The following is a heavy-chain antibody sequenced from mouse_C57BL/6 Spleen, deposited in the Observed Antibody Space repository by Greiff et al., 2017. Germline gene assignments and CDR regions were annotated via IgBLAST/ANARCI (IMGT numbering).Heavy chain of an antibody. CDR1: GYAFTNYL. CDR2: INPGSGGT. V-gene: IGHV1-54*01. Sequence: QVQLKESGAELVRPGTSVKVSCKASGYAFTNYLIEWVKQRPGQGLEWIGVINPGSGGTNYNEKFKGKATLTADKSSSTAYMQLSSLTSEDSAVYFCAREGGYDVFDYWGQGTTLTVSS. CDR3: AREGGYDVFDY. J-gene: IGHJ2*01. D-gene: IGHD2-2*01.